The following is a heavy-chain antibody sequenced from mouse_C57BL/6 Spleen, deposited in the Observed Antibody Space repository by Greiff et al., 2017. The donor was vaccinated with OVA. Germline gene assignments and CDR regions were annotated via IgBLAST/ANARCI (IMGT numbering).Heavy chain of an antibody. V-gene: IGHV1-82*01. D-gene: IGHD2-2*01. CDR3: ARGGYGYAMDY. J-gene: IGHJ4*01. CDR2: IYPGDGDT. Sequence: VKLMESGPELVKPGASVKISCKASGYAFSSSWMNWVKQRPGKGLEWIGRIYPGDGDTNYNGKFKGKATLTADKSSSTAYMQLSSLTSEDSAVYFCARGGYGYAMDYWGQGTSVTVSS. CDR1: GYAFSSSW.